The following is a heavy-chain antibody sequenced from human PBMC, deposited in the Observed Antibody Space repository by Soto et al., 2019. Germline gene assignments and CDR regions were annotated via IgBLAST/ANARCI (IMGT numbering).Heavy chain of an antibody. V-gene: IGHV1-69*13. Sequence: GASVKASCKASGGTFSSYAISWVRQAPGQGLEWMEGIIPIFGTANYAQKFQGRVTITADESTSTAYMELSSLRSEDTAVYYCARDRKGYYYDSSGYPSWYYGMDVWGQGTTVTVSS. CDR1: GGTFSSYA. D-gene: IGHD3-22*01. CDR3: ARDRKGYYYDSSGYPSWYYGMDV. CDR2: IIPIFGTA. J-gene: IGHJ6*02.